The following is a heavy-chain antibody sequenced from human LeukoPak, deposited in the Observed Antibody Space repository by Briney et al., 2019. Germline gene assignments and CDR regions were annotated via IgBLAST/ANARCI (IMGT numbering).Heavy chain of an antibody. CDR3: AKQDGRGTYQYYFDY. D-gene: IGHD1-26*01. J-gene: IGHJ4*02. CDR2: ITNTGATT. Sequence: GGSLRLSCAASGFTFSDYGMSWVRQAPGKGLEGVSTITNTGATTYYADSVKGRFTSSRDNSKNTLHLQMTSLRAEDTAVYYCAKQDGRGTYQYYFDYWGQGTLVTVSS. V-gene: IGHV3-23*01. CDR1: GFTFSDYG.